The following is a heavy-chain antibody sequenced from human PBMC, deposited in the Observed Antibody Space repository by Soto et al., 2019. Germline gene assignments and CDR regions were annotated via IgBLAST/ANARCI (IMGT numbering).Heavy chain of an antibody. V-gene: IGHV3-30-3*01. D-gene: IGHD1-26*01. CDR3: ASIGGAIGGDY. J-gene: IGHJ4*02. CDR2: ISYDGSNK. CDR1: GFTFSSYA. Sequence: QVQLVESGGGVVQPGRSLRLSCAASGFTFSSYAMHWVRQAPGKGLEWVAVISYDGSNKYYADSVKGRFTISRDNSKNTLYLQMNSLRAEDTAVYYCASIGGAIGGDYWGQGTLVTVSS.